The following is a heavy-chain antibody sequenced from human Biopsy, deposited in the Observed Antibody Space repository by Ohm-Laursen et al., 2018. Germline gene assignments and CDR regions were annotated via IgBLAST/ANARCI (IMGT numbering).Heavy chain of an antibody. D-gene: IGHD4-23*01. CDR2: ISYTGYT. CDR3: ARGSNDFGGLYFPR. Sequence: SDTLSLTCTVSGDSVTKYYWSWIRQPPGKGLEWFGHISYTGYTSYNASLKSRVTISVDTSRNHFSLRLSSLTAADTAVYYCARGSNDFGGLYFPRWGQGTLLTVSS. V-gene: IGHV4-59*02. J-gene: IGHJ4*02. CDR1: GDSVTKYY.